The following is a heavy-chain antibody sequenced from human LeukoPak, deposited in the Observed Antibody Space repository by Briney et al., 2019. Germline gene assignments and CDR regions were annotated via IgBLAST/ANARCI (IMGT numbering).Heavy chain of an antibody. V-gene: IGHV4-34*01. J-gene: IGHJ6*02. D-gene: IGHD5-18*01. CDR2: INHSGST. Sequence: SETLSLTCTVSGGSISGYYWSWIRQPPGKGLEWIGEINHSGSTNYNPSLKSRVTISVDTSKNQFSLKLSSVTAADTAVYYCARGRRDTAMAIAYYYYYGMDVWGQGTTVTVSS. CDR3: ARGRRDTAMAIAYYYYYGMDV. CDR1: GGSISGYY.